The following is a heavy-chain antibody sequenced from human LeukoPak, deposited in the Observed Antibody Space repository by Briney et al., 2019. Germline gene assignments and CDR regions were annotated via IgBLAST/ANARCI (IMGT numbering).Heavy chain of an antibody. V-gene: IGHV3-23*01. CDR2: ISGRGGST. Sequence: GGSLRLSCAASGFTFSSYAMSWVRQAPGKGLEWVSGISGRGGSTYYADSVKGRFTISRDNSKNTLYMQMNSLRAEDTAVYYCARAVVDSLGVGSDCWGQGTLVTVSS. CDR1: GFTFSSYA. J-gene: IGHJ4*02. CDR3: ARAVVDSLGVGSDC. D-gene: IGHD1-26*01.